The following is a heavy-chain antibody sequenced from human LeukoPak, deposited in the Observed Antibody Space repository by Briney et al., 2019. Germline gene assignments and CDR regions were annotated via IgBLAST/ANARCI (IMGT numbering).Heavy chain of an antibody. J-gene: IGHJ4*02. Sequence: RSLGLSCAASGFTFSSYAMQWVRQAPGKGLKWVTVISYDGSKKYYADSVKGRFTISRDNSKNTLYLQMNSLRAEDTAVYYCARGGYYSSSSLFVDYWGQGTLVTVSS. D-gene: IGHD6-6*01. CDR1: GFTFSSYA. V-gene: IGHV3-30-3*01. CDR2: ISYDGSKK. CDR3: ARGGYYSSSSLFVDY.